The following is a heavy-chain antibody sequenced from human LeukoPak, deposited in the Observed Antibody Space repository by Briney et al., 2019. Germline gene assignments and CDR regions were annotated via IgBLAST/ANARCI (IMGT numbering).Heavy chain of an antibody. CDR1: GGSISSGDYY. Sequence: SETLSLTCTVSGGSISSGDYYWSWIRQPPGKGLERIGYIYYSGSTYYNPSLKSRVTISVDTSKNQFSLKLSSVTAADTAVYYCAREWYCSSTSCYDYYYYYMDVWGKGTTVTVSS. CDR2: IYYSGST. CDR3: AREWYCSSTSCYDYYYYYMDV. J-gene: IGHJ6*03. D-gene: IGHD2-2*01. V-gene: IGHV4-30-4*08.